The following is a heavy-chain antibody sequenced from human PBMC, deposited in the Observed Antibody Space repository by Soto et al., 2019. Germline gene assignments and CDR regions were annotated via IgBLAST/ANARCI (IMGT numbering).Heavy chain of an antibody. V-gene: IGHV1-58*01. Sequence: SVKVSCKASGFTFTSSAVQWVRQARGQRLEWIGWIVVGSGNTNYAQKFQERVTITRNNAKNTLYLQLNSLRAEDTGLYYCARGFSSGPDYWGQGTLVTVSS. CDR1: GFTFTSSA. CDR2: IVVGSGNT. J-gene: IGHJ4*02. CDR3: ARGFSSGPDY. D-gene: IGHD3-22*01.